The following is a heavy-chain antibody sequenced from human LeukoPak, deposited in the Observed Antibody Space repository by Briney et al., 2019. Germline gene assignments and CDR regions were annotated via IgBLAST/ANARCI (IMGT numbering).Heavy chain of an antibody. CDR2: INPSGGST. V-gene: IGHV1-46*01. D-gene: IGHD5-24*01. CDR3: ARDGYNRGAFDI. CDR1: GYTFTSYY. J-gene: IGHJ3*02. Sequence: ASVKVSCKASGYTFTSYYMHWVRQAPGQGLEWMGIINPSGGSTSYAQKFQGRVTITADKSTSTAYMELSSLRSEDTAVYYCARDGYNRGAFDIWGQGTMVTVSS.